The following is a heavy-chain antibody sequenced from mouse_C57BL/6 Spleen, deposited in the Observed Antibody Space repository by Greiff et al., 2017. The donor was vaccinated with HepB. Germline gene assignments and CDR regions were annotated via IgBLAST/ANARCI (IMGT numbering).Heavy chain of an antibody. CDR2: INPNNGGT. D-gene: IGHD2-9*01. J-gene: IGHJ1*03. CDR3: ARGSYYGYDGYFDV. CDR1: GYTFTDYY. Sequence: VQLQQSGPELVKPGASVKISCKASGYTFTDYYMNWVKQSHGKSLEWIGDINPNNGGTSYNQKFKGKATLTVDKSSSTAYMELRSLTSEDSAVYYCARGSYYGYDGYFDVWGTGTTVTVSS. V-gene: IGHV1-26*01.